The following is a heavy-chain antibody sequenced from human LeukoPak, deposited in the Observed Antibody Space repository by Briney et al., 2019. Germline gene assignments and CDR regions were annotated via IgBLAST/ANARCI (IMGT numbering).Heavy chain of an antibody. CDR2: ISSNGGST. CDR1: GFTFSNYA. J-gene: IGHJ4*02. D-gene: IGHD6-19*01. CDR3: AKDEAGYSSG. V-gene: IGHV3-64*01. Sequence: GGSLRLSCEASGFTFSNYAMHWVRQAPGKGLEYVATISSNGGSTYFANAVQGRFTISRDNSKNMVHLQMGSLRVEDTAVYYCAKDEAGYSSGWGQGTLVTVSS.